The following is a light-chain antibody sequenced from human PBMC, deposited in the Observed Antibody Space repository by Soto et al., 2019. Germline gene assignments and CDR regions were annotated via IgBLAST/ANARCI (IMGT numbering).Light chain of an antibody. J-gene: IGKJ5*01. Sequence: DIQMTQSPSSLSASVGDRVTITCQASRDIGKFLNWFQEKPGKAPKLLIYDASNLQTGVPSRFSGSGAGTDFTFTISSLQPEDFATYYCQRYDSLPPTFGQGTRLEI. CDR2: DAS. CDR1: RDIGKF. V-gene: IGKV1-33*01. CDR3: QRYDSLPPT.